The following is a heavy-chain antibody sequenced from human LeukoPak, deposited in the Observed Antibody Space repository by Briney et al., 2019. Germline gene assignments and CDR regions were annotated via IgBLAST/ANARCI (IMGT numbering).Heavy chain of an antibody. Sequence: GGSLRLSCAASGFTFSSYSMNWVRQAPGKGLEWVSAISGSGGSTYYADSVKGRFTISRDNSKNTLYLQMNSLRAEDTAVYYCARDDLGYYYGMDVWGQGTTVTVSS. D-gene: IGHD1-26*01. V-gene: IGHV3-23*01. CDR3: ARDDLGYYYGMDV. CDR1: GFTFSSYS. J-gene: IGHJ6*02. CDR2: ISGSGGST.